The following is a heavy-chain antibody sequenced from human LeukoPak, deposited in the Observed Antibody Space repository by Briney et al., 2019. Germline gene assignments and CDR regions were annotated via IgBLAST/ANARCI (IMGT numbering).Heavy chain of an antibody. D-gene: IGHD4-17*01. CDR2: MNPNSVNT. CDR3: ARGPYRSYGDYGY. V-gene: IGHV1-8*01. J-gene: IGHJ4*02. Sequence: GASVKVSCKASGYTFTSYDINWVRQAPGQGLEWMGWMNPNSVNTGYAQKFQGRVTMTRNTSISTAYMELSSLRSEDTAVYYCARGPYRSYGDYGYWGQGTLVTVSS. CDR1: GYTFTSYD.